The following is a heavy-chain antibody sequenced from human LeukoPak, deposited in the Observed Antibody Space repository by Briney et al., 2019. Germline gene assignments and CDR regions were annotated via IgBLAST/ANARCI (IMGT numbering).Heavy chain of an antibody. V-gene: IGHV4-59*01. D-gene: IGHD3-22*01. J-gene: IGHJ3*02. CDR3: ARAQYYYDSSGYQESDAFDI. CDR2: IYYSGST. Sequence: SETLSLTCTISGGSISGYYWSWIRQPPGKGLEWIGYIYYSGSTNYNPSLKSRVTISVDTSKNQFSLKLSSVTAADTAVYYCARAQYYYDSSGYQESDAFDIWGQGTMVTVSS. CDR1: GGSISGYY.